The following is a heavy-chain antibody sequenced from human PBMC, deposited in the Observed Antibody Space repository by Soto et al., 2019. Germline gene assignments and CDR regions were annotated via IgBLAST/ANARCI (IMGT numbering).Heavy chain of an antibody. CDR1: GFTVSSNY. CDR3: VSAPRDGYNNYYFDS. Sequence: EVQLVETGGGLIQPGGSLRLSCAASGFTVSSNYMTWVRQAPGKGLEWVSFIYSGGSTYYADSVKGRFTISRDNSKNTLYLQMNSLRAEDTAVYYCVSAPRDGYNNYYFDSWGQGTLVTVSS. V-gene: IGHV3-53*02. J-gene: IGHJ4*02. D-gene: IGHD4-4*01. CDR2: IYSGGST.